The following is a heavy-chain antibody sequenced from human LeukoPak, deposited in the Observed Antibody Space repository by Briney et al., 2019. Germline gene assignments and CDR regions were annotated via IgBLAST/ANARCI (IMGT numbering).Heavy chain of an antibody. CDR3: ARDRRGITMIAVVNGMDV. J-gene: IGHJ6*02. CDR2: INPNNGGT. D-gene: IGHD3-22*01. Sequence: ASVKVSCKASGYTFTGYYMHWVRQAPGQGLEWMGWINPNNGGTNYAQKFQGRVTMTRDTSISTAYMELSRLRSDDTAVYYCARDRRGITMIAVVNGMDVWGQGTTVTVSS. CDR1: GYTFTGYY. V-gene: IGHV1-2*02.